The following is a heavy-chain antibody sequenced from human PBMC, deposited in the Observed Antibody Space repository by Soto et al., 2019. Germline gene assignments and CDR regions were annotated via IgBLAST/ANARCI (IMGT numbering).Heavy chain of an antibody. CDR1: GFTFSSYA. D-gene: IGHD3-10*01. J-gene: IGHJ6*02. Sequence: PGGSLRLSCAASGFTFSSYAMHWVRQAPGKGLEWVAVISYDGSNKYYADSVKGRFTISRDNSKNTLYLQMNSLRAEDTAVYYCARDGPMVRGVMADYYYGMDVWGQGTTVTVSS. CDR2: ISYDGSNK. CDR3: ARDGPMVRGVMADYYYGMDV. V-gene: IGHV3-30-3*01.